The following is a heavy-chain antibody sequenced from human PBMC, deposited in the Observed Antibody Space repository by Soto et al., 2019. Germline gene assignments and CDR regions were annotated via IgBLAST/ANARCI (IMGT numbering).Heavy chain of an antibody. Sequence: QVQLVQSGAEVKKPGASVKVSRKASGYTFTSYGISWVRQAPGQGLEWMGWISAYNGNTNYAQKLQGRVTMTTDTSTSTAYMELRSLRSDDTAVYYCARDWPGRFVVVTEGMDVWGQGTTVTVSS. V-gene: IGHV1-18*01. CDR2: ISAYNGNT. CDR1: GYTFTSYG. J-gene: IGHJ6*02. D-gene: IGHD2-21*02. CDR3: ARDWPGRFVVVTEGMDV.